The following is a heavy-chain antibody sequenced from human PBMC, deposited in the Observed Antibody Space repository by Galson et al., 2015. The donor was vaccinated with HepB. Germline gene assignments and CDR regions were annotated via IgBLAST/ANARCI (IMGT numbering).Heavy chain of an antibody. V-gene: IGHV3-30-3*01. CDR3: ARDNRQYQLPSGGYFDL. CDR2: ISYDGSNK. D-gene: IGHD2-2*01. Sequence: SLRLSCAASGFTFSSYAMHWVRQAPGKGLEWVAVISYDGSNKYYADSVKGRFTISRDNSKNTLYLQMNSLRAEDTAVYYCARDNRQYQLPSGGYFDLWGRGTLVTVSS. J-gene: IGHJ2*01. CDR1: GFTFSSYA.